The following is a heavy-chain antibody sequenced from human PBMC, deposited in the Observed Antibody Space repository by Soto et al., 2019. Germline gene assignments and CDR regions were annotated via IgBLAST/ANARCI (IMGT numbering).Heavy chain of an antibody. CDR3: AKDRVANRDYYGYFDL. CDR1: GFTFSGFA. J-gene: IGHJ2*01. D-gene: IGHD4-17*01. CDR2: LSGSGGST. V-gene: IGHV3-23*01. Sequence: EVQLLESGGGLVQPGGSLRLSCAAFGFTFSGFAMSWVRQAPGKGLECVSALSGSGGSTYYADSVKGRFTISRDNSKNTLYLQMNSLSAEDTAVYYCAKDRVANRDYYGYFDLWGRGTLVTVSS.